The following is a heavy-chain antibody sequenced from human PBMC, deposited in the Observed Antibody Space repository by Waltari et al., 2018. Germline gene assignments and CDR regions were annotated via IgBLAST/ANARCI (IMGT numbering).Heavy chain of an antibody. V-gene: IGHV3-30*18. D-gene: IGHD6-19*01. CDR3: AKLGIAVVDFQH. Sequence: QVQLVESGGGVVQPGRSLRLSCAASGFTFSSYGMHWVRQAPGKGVVWEAVITYDGRNKYYADAVKGRLTISRDNSKKTLDLQMNSLRAEDTAVYYCAKLGIAVVDFQHWGQGTLVTVSS. J-gene: IGHJ1*01. CDR2: ITYDGRNK. CDR1: GFTFSSYG.